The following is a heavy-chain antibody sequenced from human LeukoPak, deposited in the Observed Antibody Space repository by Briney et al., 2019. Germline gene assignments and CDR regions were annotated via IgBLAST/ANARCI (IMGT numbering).Heavy chain of an antibody. Sequence: GASVKVSCKASGYTFTDYYMHWVRQAPGQGLEWIGWINPKSGDTKYAQESQGWVTMTRDTSISTAYIELSRSRSDDTAMYYCARGSPVAAAGTAYFHHWGQGTLVTVSS. J-gene: IGHJ1*01. V-gene: IGHV1-2*04. D-gene: IGHD6-13*01. CDR3: ARGSPVAAAGTAYFHH. CDR2: INPKSGDT. CDR1: GYTFTDYY.